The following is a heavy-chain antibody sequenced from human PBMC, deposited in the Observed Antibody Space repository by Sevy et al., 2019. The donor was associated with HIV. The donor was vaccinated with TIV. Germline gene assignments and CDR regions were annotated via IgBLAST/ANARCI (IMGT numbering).Heavy chain of an antibody. D-gene: IGHD2-15*01. CDR3: AKDKGGLLPSYGMVV. V-gene: IGHV3-23*01. CDR2: ISGSGDRT. Sequence: GGSLRLSCAASGLTFSSYAMAWVRQAPGKGLEWISAISGSGDRTYYAESVKGRFTISRDNSKKMVYLQMNSLRAEDTAVYYCAKDKGGLLPSYGMVVWGQGTTVTVSS. CDR1: GLTFSSYA. J-gene: IGHJ6*02.